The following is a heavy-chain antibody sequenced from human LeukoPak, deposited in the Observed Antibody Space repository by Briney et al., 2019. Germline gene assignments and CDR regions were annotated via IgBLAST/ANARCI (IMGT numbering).Heavy chain of an antibody. D-gene: IGHD6-13*01. Sequence: GGSLRLSCAASGFTFSSYGMHWVRQAPGKGLEWVAVISYDGSNKYYADSVKGRFTISRDNSKNTLYLQMNSLRAEDTAVYYCAKESYSTSWQLDSWSQGTLVTVSS. CDR2: ISYDGSNK. J-gene: IGHJ4*02. CDR1: GFTFSSYG. V-gene: IGHV3-30*18. CDR3: AKESYSTSWQLDS.